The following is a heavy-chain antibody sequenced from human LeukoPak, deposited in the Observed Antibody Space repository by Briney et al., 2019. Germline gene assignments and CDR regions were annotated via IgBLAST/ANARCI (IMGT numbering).Heavy chain of an antibody. V-gene: IGHV3-30*04. CDR2: ISYDGSNE. CDR3: ARDHCGGDCYYDAFDI. Sequence: GGSLRLSCAASGFTFSSYVMHWVRQAPGKGLEWVAIISYDGSNEYYADSVKGRFTISRDNSKNTLYLQMNSLRAADTAVYYCARDHCGGDCYYDAFDIWGQGTMVTVSS. D-gene: IGHD2-21*02. CDR1: GFTFSSYV. J-gene: IGHJ3*02.